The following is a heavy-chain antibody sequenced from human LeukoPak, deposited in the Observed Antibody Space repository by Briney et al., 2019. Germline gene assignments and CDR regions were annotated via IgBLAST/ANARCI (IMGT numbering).Heavy chain of an antibody. D-gene: IGHD6-19*01. CDR1: GYTFTGYY. CDR2: INPNSGGT. Sequence: ASVNVCCKASGYTFTGYYMHWVRQAPGQGLEWMGWINPNSGGTNYAQKFQGRVTMTRDTSISTAYMELSRLRSDDTAVYYCARVDSSGWYYFDYWGQGTLVTVSS. V-gene: IGHV1-2*02. J-gene: IGHJ4*02. CDR3: ARVDSSGWYYFDY.